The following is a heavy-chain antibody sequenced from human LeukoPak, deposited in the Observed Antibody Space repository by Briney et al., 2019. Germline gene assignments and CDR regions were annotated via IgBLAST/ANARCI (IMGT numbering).Heavy chain of an antibody. V-gene: IGHV1-8*03. Sequence: GASVKVSCKASGYTFTSYDINWVRQATGQGLEWMGWMNPNSGNTGYAQKFQGRVTITRNTSISTAYMELSSLRSEDTAVYYCARLLAGYYYYYMDVWGKGTTVTVSS. CDR1: GYTFTSYD. J-gene: IGHJ6*03. CDR2: MNPNSGNT. CDR3: ARLLAGYYYYYMDV.